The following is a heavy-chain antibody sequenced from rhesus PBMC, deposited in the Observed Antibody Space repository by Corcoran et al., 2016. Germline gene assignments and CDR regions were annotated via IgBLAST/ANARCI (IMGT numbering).Heavy chain of an antibody. D-gene: IGHD3-28*01. CDR2: IYGRGGSN. CDR1: GSAIRSNY. Sequence: QVQLQESGPGLVKPSETLSLTGAASGSAIRSNYWNRIRTPPGKGLEWVGSIYGRGGSNYLNPSLKSQVTLSVDTSKNQFSLKLSSVTAADTAVYYCAGDGGSGYYTGGFIDYWGQGVLVTVSS. V-gene: IGHV4S14*01. CDR3: AGDGGSGYYTGGFIDY. J-gene: IGHJ4*01.